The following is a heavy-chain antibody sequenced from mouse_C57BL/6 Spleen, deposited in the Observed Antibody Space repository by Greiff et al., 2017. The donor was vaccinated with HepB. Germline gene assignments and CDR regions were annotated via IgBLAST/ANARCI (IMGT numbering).Heavy chain of an antibody. D-gene: IGHD2-4*01. Sequence: EVHLVESGGGLVKPGGSLKLSCAASGFTFSDYGMHWVRQAPEKGLEWVAYISSGSSTIYYADTVKGRFTISRDNAKNTLFLQMTSLRSEDTAMYYCASPYDYDEGTAWFAYWGQGTLVTVSA. CDR2: ISSGSSTI. V-gene: IGHV5-17*01. J-gene: IGHJ3*01. CDR1: GFTFSDYG. CDR3: ASPYDYDEGTAWFAY.